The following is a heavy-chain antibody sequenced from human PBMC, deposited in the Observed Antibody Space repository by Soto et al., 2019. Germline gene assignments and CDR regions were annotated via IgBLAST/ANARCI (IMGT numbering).Heavy chain of an antibody. CDR2: INPNSGGT. Sequence: ASVKVSCKASGYTFTGYYMHWVRQAPGQGLEWMGWINPNSGGTNYVQKFQGRVTMTRDTSISTAYMELSRLRSDDTAVYYCARAFIVVVPAASPDAFDIWGQGTMVTVSS. J-gene: IGHJ3*02. CDR3: ARAFIVVVPAASPDAFDI. V-gene: IGHV1-2*02. CDR1: GYTFTGYY. D-gene: IGHD2-2*01.